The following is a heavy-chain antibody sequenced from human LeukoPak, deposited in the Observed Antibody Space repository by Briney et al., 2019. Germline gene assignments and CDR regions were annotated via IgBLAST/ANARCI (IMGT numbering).Heavy chain of an antibody. V-gene: IGHV4-61*01. D-gene: IGHD6-6*01. J-gene: IGHJ5*02. CDR3: ARNTSSSPWFDP. CDR1: GVSVSSPNSY. CDR2: VYYIGTT. Sequence: SETLSLTCIVSGVSVSSPNSYWGWIRQPPGKGLEWIGNVYYIGTTSYNSSLKSRVTISVDTSKNQFSLEVTSVTAADTAVYYCARNTSSSPWFDPWGQGTLVTVSS.